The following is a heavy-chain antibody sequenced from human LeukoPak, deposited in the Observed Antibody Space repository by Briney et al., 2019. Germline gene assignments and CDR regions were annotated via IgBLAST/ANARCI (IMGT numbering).Heavy chain of an antibody. CDR2: ISSDISYT. V-gene: IGHV3-21*01. D-gene: IGHD3-3*01. Sequence: GGSLRLSCAASGFTFSSFSMNWARQAPGKGLEWVSFISSDISYTYYADSVKGRFTISRDHAKNSLYLQMNSLRAEDTAVYYCARRDEAYDSIDYWGQGTLVTVSS. CDR1: GFTFSSFS. J-gene: IGHJ4*02. CDR3: ARRDEAYDSIDY.